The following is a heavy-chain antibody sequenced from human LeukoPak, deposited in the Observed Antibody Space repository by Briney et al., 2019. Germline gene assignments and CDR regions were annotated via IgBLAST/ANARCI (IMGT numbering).Heavy chain of an antibody. CDR1: GFTFSSYE. V-gene: IGHV3-48*03. CDR3: ARVDYDFWSGYWGVDY. J-gene: IGHJ4*02. Sequence: PGRSLRLSCAASGFTFSSYEMNWVRQAPGKGLEWVSYISSSGSTIYYADSVKGRFTISRDNAKNSLYLQMNSLRAEDTAVYYCARVDYDFWSGYWGVDYWGQGTLVTVSS. D-gene: IGHD3-3*01. CDR2: ISSSGSTI.